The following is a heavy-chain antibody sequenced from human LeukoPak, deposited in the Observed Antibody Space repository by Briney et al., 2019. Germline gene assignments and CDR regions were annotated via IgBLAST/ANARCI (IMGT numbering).Heavy chain of an antibody. Sequence: GDSVKVSCKASGYTFISYYMNWVRQAPGQGLEWMGIINPSGGSTSYAQKFQDRVTMTRDTSTSTVYMELSSLKSEDTAVYYCAREDVVLVDAIRYYYYGMDVWGQGTTVTVSS. CDR3: AREDVVLVDAIRYYYYGMDV. J-gene: IGHJ6*02. CDR1: GYTFISYY. D-gene: IGHD2-8*01. V-gene: IGHV1-46*01. CDR2: INPSGGST.